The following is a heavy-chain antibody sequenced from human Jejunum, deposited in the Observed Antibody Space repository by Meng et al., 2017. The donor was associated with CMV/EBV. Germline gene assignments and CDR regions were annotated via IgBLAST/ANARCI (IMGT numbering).Heavy chain of an antibody. CDR1: GFTFATFW. D-gene: IGHD2-21*02. V-gene: IGHV3-74*01. CDR2: VNNDGTWT. J-gene: IGHJ4*02. CDR3: ARDDRRYCGGDCYSY. Sequence: GFTFATFWMHWIRQAPGKGPEWVARVNNDGTWTRYADSVKGRFTISRDNARNMVYLQMNSLRGEDTAVYYCARDDRRYCGGDCYSYWGQGTLVTVSS.